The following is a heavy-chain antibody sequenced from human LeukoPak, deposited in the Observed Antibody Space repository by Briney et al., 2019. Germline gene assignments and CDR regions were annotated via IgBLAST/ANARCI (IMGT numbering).Heavy chain of an antibody. CDR2: ISWNSGSI. CDR3: AKDTRGSLGAFDI. J-gene: IGHJ3*02. V-gene: IGHV3-9*01. Sequence: AGRSLRLSWAASGFTFDDYGMHWVRQAPGKGLEWVSGISWNSGSIGYADSVKGRFTISRDNAKNSLYLQMNSLSAEDTALYYCAKDTRGSLGAFDIWGQGTMVTVSS. CDR1: GFTFDDYG. D-gene: IGHD5-12*01.